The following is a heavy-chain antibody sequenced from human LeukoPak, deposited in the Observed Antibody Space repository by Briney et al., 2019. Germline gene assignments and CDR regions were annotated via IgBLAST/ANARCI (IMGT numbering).Heavy chain of an antibody. J-gene: IGHJ6*04. D-gene: IGHD5-18*01. CDR2: ITTSSIYI. CDR1: GFTFSRYS. CDR3: GLRGYCYGCGLWFVGV. V-gene: IGHV3-21*01. Sequence: TGGSLRLSCAASGFTFSRYSMNWVRQAPGKGLEWVSSITTSSIYIYYAESLKGRFTISRDNAKNSLYLQMNSLRAEDTAVYYCGLRGYCYGCGLWFVGVWGKGATVTVSS.